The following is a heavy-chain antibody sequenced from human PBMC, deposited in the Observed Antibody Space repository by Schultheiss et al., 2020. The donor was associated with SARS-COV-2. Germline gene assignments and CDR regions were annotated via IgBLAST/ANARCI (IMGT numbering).Heavy chain of an antibody. CDR3: ARRIRPPKSWFDP. J-gene: IGHJ5*02. V-gene: IGHV4-4*02. Sequence: SETLSLTCAVSGDSISNSNWWSWVRQSPGKGLEWIGYIHHSGSTYYNPSLRSRLTISVDTSKNQVSLTVNSVTAADTAVYYCARRIRPPKSWFDPWGQGVLVTVSS. CDR2: IHHSGST. CDR1: GDSISNSNW.